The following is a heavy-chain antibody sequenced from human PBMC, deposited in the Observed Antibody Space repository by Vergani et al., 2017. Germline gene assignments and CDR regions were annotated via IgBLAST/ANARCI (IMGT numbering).Heavy chain of an antibody. CDR1: GFTFSSYG. Sequence: QVQLVESGGGVVQPGRSLRLSCAASGFTFSSYGMHWVRQAPGKGLEWVAVISYDGSNKYYADSVKGRFTISRDNSKNTLYLQSNSLRAEDTAVYYCAKDGPYLTGYSHGMDVWGQGTTVTVSS. J-gene: IGHJ6*02. CDR2: ISYDGSNK. V-gene: IGHV3-30*18. D-gene: IGHD3-9*01. CDR3: AKDGPYLTGYSHGMDV.